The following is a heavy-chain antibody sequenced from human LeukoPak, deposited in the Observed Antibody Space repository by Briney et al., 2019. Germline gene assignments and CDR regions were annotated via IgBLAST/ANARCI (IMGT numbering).Heavy chain of an antibody. J-gene: IGHJ6*02. V-gene: IGHV4-59*12. CDR3: ARDYLLYGMDV. CDR2: IYYSEST. Sequence: PSETLSLTCTVSGGSISSYYWSWIRQPPGKGLEWIGYIYYSESTNYNPSLKSRVTISVDTSKNQFSLKLSSVTAADTAVYHCARDYLLYGMDVWGQGTTVTVSS. CDR1: GGSISSYY.